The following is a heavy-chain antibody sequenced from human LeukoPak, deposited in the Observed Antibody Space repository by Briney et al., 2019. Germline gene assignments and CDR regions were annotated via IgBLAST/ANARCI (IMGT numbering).Heavy chain of an antibody. V-gene: IGHV3-7*01. J-gene: IGHJ4*02. D-gene: IGHD6-13*01. CDR2: IKQDGSEK. Sequence: GGSLRLSCAASGFTFSSYWMNWVRQAPGKGLEWVANIKQDGSEKYYVDSVKGRFTTSRDNAKNSLYLQMNSLRAEDAAVYYCARDLGGSRTFDYWGQGSLVTVSS. CDR1: GFTFSSYW. CDR3: ARDLGGSRTFDY.